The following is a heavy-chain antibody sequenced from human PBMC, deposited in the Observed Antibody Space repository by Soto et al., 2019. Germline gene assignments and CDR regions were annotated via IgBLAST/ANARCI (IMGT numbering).Heavy chain of an antibody. V-gene: IGHV1-18*01. D-gene: IGHD2-8*01. CDR3: ARFTHCTNGVCYTGYYYYMDV. J-gene: IGHJ6*03. CDR1: GFTFTSYG. Sequence: GFTFTSYGISWVRQAPGEGLEWMGWISAYNGNTNYAQKLQGRVTMTTDTSTSTAYMELRSLRSDDTAVYYCARFTHCTNGVCYTGYYYYMDVWGKGTTVTVSS. CDR2: ISAYNGNT.